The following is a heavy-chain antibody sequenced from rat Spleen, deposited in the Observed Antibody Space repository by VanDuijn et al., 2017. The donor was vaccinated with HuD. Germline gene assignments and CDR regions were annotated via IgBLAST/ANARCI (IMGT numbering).Heavy chain of an antibody. CDR3: AKEGVYYGYEDWYFDF. CDR2: INTDGGST. V-gene: IGHV5-58*01. J-gene: IGHJ1*01. CDR1: GFTFSSYW. Sequence: EVQLVESGGGLVQPGRSLKLSCVASGFTFSSYWMYWIRQAPGKGLEWVSSINTDGGSTYYPDSVKGRFTISRDNAENTVYLQMNSLRSEDTATYYCAKEGVYYGYEDWYFDFWGPGTMVTVSS. D-gene: IGHD1-7*01.